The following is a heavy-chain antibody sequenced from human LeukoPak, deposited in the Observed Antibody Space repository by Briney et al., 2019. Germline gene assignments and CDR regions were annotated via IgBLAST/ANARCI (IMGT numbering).Heavy chain of an antibody. Sequence: ASVKVSCKSSVYTFTGYYMHWVRQARGQGLEWMGWINPNSGGTNYAQKFQGRVTMNRDTSISTANMELSRLRSDDAAVYYCARGIVGATTGDWGQGTLVSVPS. D-gene: IGHD1-26*01. CDR1: VYTFTGYY. CDR2: INPNSGGT. CDR3: ARGIVGATTGD. V-gene: IGHV1-2*02. J-gene: IGHJ4*02.